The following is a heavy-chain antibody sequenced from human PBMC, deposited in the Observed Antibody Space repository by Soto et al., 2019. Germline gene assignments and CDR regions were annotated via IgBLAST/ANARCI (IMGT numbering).Heavy chain of an antibody. CDR1: GFTFSSYA. J-gene: IGHJ4*02. V-gene: IGHV3-23*01. D-gene: IGHD2-8*01. CDR2: ISGSGGST. Sequence: EVQLLESGGGLVQPGGSLRLSCAASGFTFSSYAMSWVRQAPGKGLEWVSAISGSGGSTYYADSVKGRFTISRDNSKNALYLQMNRLRAEDTAVYYCAKVGPPNTYGGYRYWGQGTLVTVSS. CDR3: AKVGPPNTYGGYRY.